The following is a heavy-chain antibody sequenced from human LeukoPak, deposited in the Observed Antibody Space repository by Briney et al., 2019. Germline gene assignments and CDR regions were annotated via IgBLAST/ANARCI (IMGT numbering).Heavy chain of an antibody. V-gene: IGHV1-69*02. CDR1: GGTFSSYT. Sequence: SAKVSCKASGGTFSSYTISWVRQAPGQGLEWMGRIIPILGIANYAQKFQGRVTITADKSTSTAYMELSSLRSEDTAVYYCASSSWYYDSSGPTGFDPWGQGTLVTVSS. CDR3: ASSSWYYDSSGPTGFDP. J-gene: IGHJ5*02. CDR2: IIPILGIA. D-gene: IGHD3-22*01.